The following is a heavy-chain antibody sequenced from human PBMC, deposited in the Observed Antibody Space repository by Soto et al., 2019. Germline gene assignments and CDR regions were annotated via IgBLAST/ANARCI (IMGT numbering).Heavy chain of an antibody. CDR3: ARNSYGYDFWSGSRHYYYYYYMDV. CDR2: IYYSGST. CDR1: DRSISSSRYY. Sequence: PSETLSLTCTVSDRSISSSRYYWGWIRQPPGKGLEWIGSIYYSGSTYYNPSLKSRVTISVDTSKNQFSLKLSSVTAADTAVYYCARNSYGYDFWSGSRHYYYYYYMDVWGKGTTVTVS. V-gene: IGHV4-39*01. J-gene: IGHJ6*03. D-gene: IGHD3-3*01.